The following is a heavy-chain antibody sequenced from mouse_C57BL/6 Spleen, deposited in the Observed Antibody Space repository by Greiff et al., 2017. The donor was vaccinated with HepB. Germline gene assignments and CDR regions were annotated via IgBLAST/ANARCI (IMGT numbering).Heavy chain of an antibody. V-gene: IGHV5-17*01. CDR3: ARTLYSNDAMDY. Sequence: EVKLVESWGGLVKPGGSLKLSCAASGFTFSDYGMHWVRQAPEKGLEWVAYISSGSSTIYYADTVKGRFTISRDNAKNTLFLQMTSLRSEDTAMYYCARTLYSNDAMDYWGQGTSVTVSS. D-gene: IGHD2-5*01. J-gene: IGHJ4*01. CDR2: ISSGSSTI. CDR1: GFTFSDYG.